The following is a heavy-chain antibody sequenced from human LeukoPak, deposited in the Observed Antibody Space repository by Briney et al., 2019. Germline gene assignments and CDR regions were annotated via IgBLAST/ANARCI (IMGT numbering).Heavy chain of an antibody. CDR3: ARLAAAGTGFDY. CDR1: GGSISSYY. Sequence: SETLSLTCTVSGGSISSYYWSWIRQPPGKGLEWIGYIYYSGSTNYNPSLKSRLTISADPSKNQFSLKLSSVTAADTAVYYCARLAAAGTGFDYWGQGTLVTVSS. J-gene: IGHJ4*02. CDR2: IYYSGST. V-gene: IGHV4-59*08. D-gene: IGHD6-13*01.